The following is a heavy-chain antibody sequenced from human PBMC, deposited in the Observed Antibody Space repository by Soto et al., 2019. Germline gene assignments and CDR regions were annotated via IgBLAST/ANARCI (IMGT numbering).Heavy chain of an antibody. D-gene: IGHD5-18*01. CDR3: VRDLGLHTYGYYFDY. CDR2: ISAYNGNT. Sequence: ASVKVSCKASGYSFTSYGLNWVRQAPGQGLEWMGWISAYNGNTNYAQSLQGRVTMTTDTSTSTAYMELRSLRSDDTAVYYCVRDLGLHTYGYYFDYWGQGALVTVSS. J-gene: IGHJ4*02. CDR1: GYSFTSYG. V-gene: IGHV1-18*01.